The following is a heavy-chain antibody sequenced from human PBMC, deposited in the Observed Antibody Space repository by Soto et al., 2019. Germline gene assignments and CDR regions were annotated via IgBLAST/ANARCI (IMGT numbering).Heavy chain of an antibody. Sequence: LRLSCAASGFTFSSYAMSWVRQAPGKGLEWVSAISGSGGSTYYADSVKGRFTISRDNSKNTLYLQMNSLRAEDTAVYYCAKNSGYSYGFPFEYRGQGTLVTVSS. D-gene: IGHD5-18*01. CDR1: GFTFSSYA. V-gene: IGHV3-23*01. J-gene: IGHJ4*02. CDR2: ISGSGGST. CDR3: AKNSGYSYGFPFEY.